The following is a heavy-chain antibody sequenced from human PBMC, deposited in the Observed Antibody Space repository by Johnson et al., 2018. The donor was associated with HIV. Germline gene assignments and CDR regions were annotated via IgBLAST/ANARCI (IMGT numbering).Heavy chain of an antibody. D-gene: IGHD1-26*01. Sequence: QVQLVESGGGVVQPGGSLRLSCAASGFTFSSYAINWVRQAPGKGLEWVAVIWYDGSNKYYADSVKGRFTISRDNSKNTLYLQMNSLETEDTAVYYCTTPSGTYVSSYVAVDIWGQGPMVTVSS. CDR1: GFTFSSYA. J-gene: IGHJ3*02. CDR2: IWYDGSNK. CDR3: TTPSGTYVSSYVAVDI. V-gene: IGHV3-33*08.